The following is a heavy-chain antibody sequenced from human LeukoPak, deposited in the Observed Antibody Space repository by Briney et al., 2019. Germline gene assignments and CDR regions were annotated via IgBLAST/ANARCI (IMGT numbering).Heavy chain of an antibody. CDR3: ATVGGDIYYFDS. Sequence: ASMKVSCKASGYSFTGHFMHWVRQAPGQGLEWMGWINPNSGGTNYAQNFQDRVTTTRDTSISTAYMELSSLTSDDTAVYYCATVGGDIYYFDSWGQGTLVTVSS. D-gene: IGHD3-16*01. J-gene: IGHJ4*02. V-gene: IGHV1-2*02. CDR1: GYSFTGHF. CDR2: INPNSGGT.